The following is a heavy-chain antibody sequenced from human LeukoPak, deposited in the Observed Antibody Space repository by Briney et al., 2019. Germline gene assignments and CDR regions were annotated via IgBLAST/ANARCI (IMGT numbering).Heavy chain of an antibody. D-gene: IGHD2-2*01. CDR3: ARDEVSRCSSTSCYGDFDY. Sequence: VASVKVSCKASGYTFTGYYMHWVRQAPGQGLEWMGWINPNSGGTNYAQKFQGRVTMTRDTSISTAYMELSRLRSDDTAVYYCARDEVSRCSSTSCYGDFDYWGQGTLVTVSS. CDR2: INPNSGGT. J-gene: IGHJ4*02. CDR1: GYTFTGYY. V-gene: IGHV1-2*02.